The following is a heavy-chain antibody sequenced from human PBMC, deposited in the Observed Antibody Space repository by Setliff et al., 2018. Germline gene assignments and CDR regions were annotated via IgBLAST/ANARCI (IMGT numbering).Heavy chain of an antibody. CDR3: ASSRGSSGSGGFYYYYYYMDV. V-gene: IGHV4-38-2*01. J-gene: IGHJ6*03. CDR1: GYSISSGYY. D-gene: IGHD3-22*01. Sequence: SETLSLTCAVSGYSISSGYYWGWIRQPPGKGLEWIGSIYHSGSTYYNPSLKSRVTISVDTSKNQFSLKLSSVTAADTAVYYCASSRGSSGSGGFYYYYYYMDVWGKGTTVTVSS. CDR2: IYHSGST.